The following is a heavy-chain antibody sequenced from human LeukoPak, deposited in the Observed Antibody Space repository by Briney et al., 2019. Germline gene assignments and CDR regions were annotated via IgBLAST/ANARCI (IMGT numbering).Heavy chain of an antibody. CDR1: GGSFSGYY. J-gene: IGHJ4*02. D-gene: IGHD3-10*01. V-gene: IGHV4-34*01. CDR3: ARDVLLYYFDY. CDR2: INHSGST. Sequence: SETLSLTCAVYGGSFSGYYWSWIRQPPGKGLEWIGEINHSGSTNYNPSLKSRVTISVDTSKNQFSLKLSSVTAADTAVYYCARDVLLYYFDYWGQGTLVTVSS.